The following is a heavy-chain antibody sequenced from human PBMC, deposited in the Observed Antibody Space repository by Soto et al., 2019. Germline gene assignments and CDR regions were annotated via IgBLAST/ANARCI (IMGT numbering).Heavy chain of an antibody. CDR3: AKDMGYDSSGYYGY. J-gene: IGHJ4*02. CDR2: ISWNSGSI. Sequence: LRLSFAASGFTFDDYAMHWARQAPGKGLEWVSGISWNSGSIGYADSVKGRFTISRDNAKNSLYLQMNSLRAEDTALYYCAKDMGYDSSGYYGYWGQGTLVTVSS. D-gene: IGHD3-22*01. CDR1: GFTFDDYA. V-gene: IGHV3-9*01.